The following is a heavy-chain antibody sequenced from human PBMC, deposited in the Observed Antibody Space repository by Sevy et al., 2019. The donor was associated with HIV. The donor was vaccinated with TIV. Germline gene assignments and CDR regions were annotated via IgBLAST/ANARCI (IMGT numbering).Heavy chain of an antibody. CDR1: GGSISSGAYS. J-gene: IGHJ5*01. D-gene: IGHD3-22*01. CDR3: ARGAPTSYDRSAVKWFDS. CDR2: IYESGTT. Sequence: SETLSLTCAVSGGSISSGAYSWSWIRQPPGKGLEWIGFIYESGTTYYNPCFKRRVIISVDPSTNKFSRKLNSVTAADTAVDYCARGAPTSYDRSAVKWFDSWGQGTLVTVSS. V-gene: IGHV4-30-2*01.